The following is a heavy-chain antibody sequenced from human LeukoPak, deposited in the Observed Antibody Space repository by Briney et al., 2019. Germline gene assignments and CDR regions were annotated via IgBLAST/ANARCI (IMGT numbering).Heavy chain of an antibody. CDR2: ISSGSYTI. CDR3: ARSPYSYDSSGYQILGAFDI. CDR1: GFSFGDYS. D-gene: IGHD3-22*01. J-gene: IGHJ3*02. Sequence: GGSLRLSCTASGFSFGDYSMNWVRQAPGKGLEWVSYISSGSYTIYYAGSVRGRFTISRDNAKNSLYLQMNSLGAEDTAVYYCARSPYSYDSSGYQILGAFDIWGQGTMVTVSS. V-gene: IGHV3-48*01.